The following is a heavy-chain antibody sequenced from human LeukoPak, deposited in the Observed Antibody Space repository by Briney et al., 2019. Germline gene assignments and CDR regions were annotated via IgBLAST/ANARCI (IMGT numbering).Heavy chain of an antibody. CDR2: ISSSGFST. CDR1: GFTFSSYA. J-gene: IGHJ4*02. V-gene: IGHV3-23*01. Sequence: GGSLRLSCAASGFTFSSYAMSWVRQAPGRGLEWVSAISSSGFSTYYADSVKGRFTISRDNAKNTLNLQMNSLRAEDTAVYYCARRAGAYSHPYDYWGQGTLVTVSS. D-gene: IGHD4/OR15-4a*01. CDR3: ARRAGAYSHPYDY.